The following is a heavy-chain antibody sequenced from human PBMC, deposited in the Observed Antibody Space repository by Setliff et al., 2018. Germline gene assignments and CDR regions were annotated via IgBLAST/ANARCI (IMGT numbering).Heavy chain of an antibody. J-gene: IGHJ6*03. CDR2: IYPDDSNI. D-gene: IGHD1-1*01. CDR3: ARHMTWYNWNDFRDYYYQDV. Sequence: GESLKISCKGSGYSFGRHWIGWVRQKPGKGLEWMGIIYPDDSNIRYSPSFQGQVSISADKSINTAYLQWSSLKASDTAIYYCARHMTWYNWNDFRDYYYQDVWGKGTAVTVSS. CDR1: GYSFGRHW. V-gene: IGHV5-51*01.